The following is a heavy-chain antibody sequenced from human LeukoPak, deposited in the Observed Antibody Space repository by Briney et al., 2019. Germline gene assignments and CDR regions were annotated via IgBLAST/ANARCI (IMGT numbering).Heavy chain of an antibody. J-gene: IGHJ5*02. Sequence: GGSLRLSCAASGFTFSTYEMNWVRQAPGKGLEWVSYISGSGTTIFYADSVKGRFTISRDNAKNSLYLQINSLRADDTAVYYCTGDHSVPGDGFDPWGQGTLVTVSS. D-gene: IGHD3-10*01. CDR1: GFTFSTYE. V-gene: IGHV3-48*03. CDR2: ISGSGTTI. CDR3: TGDHSVPGDGFDP.